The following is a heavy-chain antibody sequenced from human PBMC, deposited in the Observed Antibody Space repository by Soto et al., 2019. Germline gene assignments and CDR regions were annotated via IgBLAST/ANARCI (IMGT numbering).Heavy chain of an antibody. CDR3: AYSSTPFDY. CDR2: ISGSGGST. CDR1: GFTFSSYA. Sequence: EVQLLESGGGLVQPGGSLRLSCAASGFTFSSYAMNWVRQAPGKGLEWVSAISGSGGSTYYADSVKGRFTISRDNSKNTLYLQLNSLGAEDTAVYYCAYSSTPFDYWGQGTLVTVSS. V-gene: IGHV3-23*01. D-gene: IGHD6-13*01. J-gene: IGHJ4*02.